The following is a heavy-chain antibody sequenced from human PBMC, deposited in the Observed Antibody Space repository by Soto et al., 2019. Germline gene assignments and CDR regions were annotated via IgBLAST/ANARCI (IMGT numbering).Heavy chain of an antibody. J-gene: IGHJ5*02. Sequence: QLQLVQSAAEVKKPGASVRVSCKAYGYPFIKYGISWIRQAPEQGLEWMGWIKVDSGYTNYAQKFQGRVTMTADTSSDTAFMELRSLRLDDTAVYFCATSYDTGFDPWGQGTWSVSPQ. CDR1: GYPFIKYG. CDR3: ATSYDTGFDP. D-gene: IGHD3-9*01. V-gene: IGHV1-18*04. CDR2: IKVDSGYT.